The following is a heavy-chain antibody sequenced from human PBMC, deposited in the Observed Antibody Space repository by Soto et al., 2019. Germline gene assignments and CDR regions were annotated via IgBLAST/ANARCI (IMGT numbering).Heavy chain of an antibody. D-gene: IGHD5-18*01. J-gene: IGHJ5*02. Sequence: QVQLVQSGAEVKKPGSSVKVSCKASGGTFSSYAISWVRQAPGQGLEWMGGIIPIFGTANYAQKFQGRVTITADESTSTAYMELSSLRSEDTAMYYCVRTNTAMVTGWFDPWGQGTLVTVSS. CDR1: GGTFSSYA. V-gene: IGHV1-69*12. CDR2: IIPIFGTA. CDR3: VRTNTAMVTGWFDP.